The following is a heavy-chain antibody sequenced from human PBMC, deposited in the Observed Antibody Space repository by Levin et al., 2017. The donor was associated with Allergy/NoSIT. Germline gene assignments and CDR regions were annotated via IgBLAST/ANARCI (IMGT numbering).Heavy chain of an antibody. CDR1: GFTFSSYE. V-gene: IGHV3-48*03. J-gene: IGHJ6*02. Sequence: PGWSLRLSCAASGFTFSSYEMNWVRQAPGKGLEWVSYISNSGSTIYYADSVKARFTISRDNAKNSLYLQMNSLTVEDTAVYYCAGGETEGLSSSWSYYYFAMDVWGRGTTVTVSS. CDR3: AGGETEGLSSSWSYYYFAMDV. CDR2: ISNSGSTI. D-gene: IGHD6-13*01.